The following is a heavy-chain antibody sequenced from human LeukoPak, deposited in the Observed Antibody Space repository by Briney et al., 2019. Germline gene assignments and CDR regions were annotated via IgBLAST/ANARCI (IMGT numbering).Heavy chain of an antibody. CDR1: GGSISSSSYY. CDR2: IYYSGST. V-gene: IGHV4-39*07. CDR3: ARGEWELPALDY. D-gene: IGHD1-26*01. J-gene: IGHJ4*02. Sequence: SETLSLTCTVSGGSISSSSYYWGWIRQPPGKGLEWIGSIYYSGSTYYNPSLKRRVTISVDTSKNQFSLKLSSVTAADTAVYYCARGEWELPALDYWGQGTLVTVSS.